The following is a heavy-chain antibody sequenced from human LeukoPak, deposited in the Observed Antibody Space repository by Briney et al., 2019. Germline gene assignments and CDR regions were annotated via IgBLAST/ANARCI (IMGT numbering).Heavy chain of an antibody. J-gene: IGHJ1*01. Sequence: PGGSLRLSYAASGFTFSSYWMSWVRQAPGKGLEWVANIKQDGSEKYYVDSVKGRFTISRDNAKNSLYLQMSNLRAEDTAVYYCAKFLAVIAARDSLYFQHWGQGTLVTVSS. D-gene: IGHD6-6*01. V-gene: IGHV3-7*03. CDR2: IKQDGSEK. CDR1: GFTFSSYW. CDR3: AKFLAVIAARDSLYFQH.